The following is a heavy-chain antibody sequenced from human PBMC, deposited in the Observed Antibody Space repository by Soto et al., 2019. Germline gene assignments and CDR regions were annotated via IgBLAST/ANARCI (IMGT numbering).Heavy chain of an antibody. D-gene: IGHD3-3*01. V-gene: IGHV4-31*03. Sequence: PSETLSLTCTFSVVSVSSGSYYCSWIRQHPGRGLEWIGYIYYTGNTYYNPSLKSRLAISVDTSKNQFSLKLTSVTAADTAVYYCARDTRSAYYHELWGQGTLVTVSS. CDR2: IYYTGNT. CDR3: ARDTRSAYYHEL. J-gene: IGHJ4*02. CDR1: VVSVSSGSYY.